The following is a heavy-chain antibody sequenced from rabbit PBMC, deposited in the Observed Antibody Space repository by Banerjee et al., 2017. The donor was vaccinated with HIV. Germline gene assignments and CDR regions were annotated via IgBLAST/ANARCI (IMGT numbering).Heavy chain of an antibody. CDR3: ARVEYYTYGYAGYAYATL. CDR2: IYGGGDGST. D-gene: IGHD6-1*01. Sequence: QEQLVESGGGLVQPGGSLKLSCKASGFDFSSYGVSWVRQAPGKGLEWIACIYGGGDGSTYYASWAKGRFTISKTSSTTVTLQMTSLTAADTATYFCARVEYYTYGYAGYAYATLWGPGTLVTVS. J-gene: IGHJ4*01. V-gene: IGHV1S45*01. CDR1: GFDFSSYG.